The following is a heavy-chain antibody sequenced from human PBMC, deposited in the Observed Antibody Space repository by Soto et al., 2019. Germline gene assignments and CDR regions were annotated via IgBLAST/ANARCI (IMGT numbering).Heavy chain of an antibody. CDR1: GYRFSTYS. Sequence: GESLKISCKGSGYRFSTYSIAWVRQMPGKGLEWMGIIYPGDSETRYSPSFQSHVTISADKSINTAYLQWSSLKASDTAIYYCARRFSARYFEHWFDSWGQGTLVTVSS. CDR3: ARRFSARYFEHWFDS. CDR2: IYPGDSET. D-gene: IGHD1-26*01. J-gene: IGHJ5*01. V-gene: IGHV5-51*01.